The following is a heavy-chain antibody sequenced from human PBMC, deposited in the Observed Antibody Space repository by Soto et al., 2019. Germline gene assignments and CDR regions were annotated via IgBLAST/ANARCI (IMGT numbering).Heavy chain of an antibody. D-gene: IGHD2-2*01. CDR1: GYTFIGYY. J-gene: IGHJ5*02. CDR3: AKARGISSARLITWFDP. Sequence: QVHLVQSGPETRTPGASVKVSCKASGYTFIGYYIHWIRQAPGQGLEWMGYINPQTGAPTYAQKFKGSFTMTRDMTLRTAYMELKTLTSNDTAVYYCAKARGISSARLITWFDPWGQGTLVSVSS. CDR2: INPQTGAP. V-gene: IGHV1-2*04.